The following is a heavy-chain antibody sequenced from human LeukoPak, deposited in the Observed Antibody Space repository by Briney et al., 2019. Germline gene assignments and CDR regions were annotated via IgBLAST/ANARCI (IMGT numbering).Heavy chain of an antibody. CDR1: GGSFSGYY. J-gene: IGHJ4*02. Sequence: KASETLPLTCAVYGGSFSGYYWSWIRQPPGKGLEWIGEINHSGSTNYNPSLKSRVTISVDTSKNQFSLKLSSVTAADTAVYYCARAGYGDYVAFDYWGQGTLVTVSS. D-gene: IGHD4-17*01. V-gene: IGHV4-34*01. CDR3: ARAGYGDYVAFDY. CDR2: INHSGST.